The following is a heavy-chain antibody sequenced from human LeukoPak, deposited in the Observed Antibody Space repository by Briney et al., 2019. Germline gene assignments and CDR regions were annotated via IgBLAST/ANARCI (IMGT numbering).Heavy chain of an antibody. Sequence: GGSLRLSCAASGFTFSSYWMHWVRQAPGKGLVWVSRINSDGSSTSYADSVKGRFTISRDNAKNTLYLQMNSLRAEDTAVYYCAKDVVGQQWVENYWGQGTLVTVSS. CDR3: AKDVVGQQWVENY. J-gene: IGHJ4*02. D-gene: IGHD6-19*01. CDR1: GFTFSSYW. CDR2: INSDGSST. V-gene: IGHV3-74*01.